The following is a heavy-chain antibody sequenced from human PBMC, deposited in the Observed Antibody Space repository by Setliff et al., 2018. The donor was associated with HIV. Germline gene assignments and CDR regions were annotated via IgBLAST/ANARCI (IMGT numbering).Heavy chain of an antibody. Sequence: SETLSLTCNVSGVSISNYYWSWIRRPPGKGLEWIGHIYTSGTTNYNPSLKSRVTISVDTSKNQFSLKLTSVTAADTAVYYCARGRGYSGNYYGFWGQGTLVTVSS. CDR2: IYTSGTT. J-gene: IGHJ4*02. CDR3: ARGRGYSGNYYGF. CDR1: GVSISNYY. D-gene: IGHD5-12*01. V-gene: IGHV4-4*08.